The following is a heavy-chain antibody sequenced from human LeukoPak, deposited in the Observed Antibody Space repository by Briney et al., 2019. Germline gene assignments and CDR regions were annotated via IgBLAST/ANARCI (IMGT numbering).Heavy chain of an antibody. CDR3: AKVVRILLYSGSSFDY. CDR1: GFTFSSYA. V-gene: IGHV3-23*01. J-gene: IGHJ4*02. CDR2: ISGSGGST. Sequence: GGSLRLSCAASGFTFSSYAMSWVRQAPGKGLEWVSAISGSGGSTYYADSVKGRFTISRDNSKNTLYLQMNSLRAEDTAVYYCAKVVRILLYSGSSFDYWGQGTLVTVSS. D-gene: IGHD1-26*01.